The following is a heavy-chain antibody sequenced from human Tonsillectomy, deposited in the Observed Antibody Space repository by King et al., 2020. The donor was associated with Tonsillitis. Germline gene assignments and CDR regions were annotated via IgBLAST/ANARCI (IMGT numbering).Heavy chain of an antibody. D-gene: IGHD3-10*01. CDR3: ARDCREGWFGDSGTLKYYYGMDV. V-gene: IGHV3-21*01. Sequence: VQLVESGGGLVKPGGSLRLSCAASGFTFSSYSMNWVRQTPGKGLEWVSSISSSSSYIYYADSVKGRFTISRDNAKNSLYLQMNSLRAEDTAVYYCARDCREGWFGDSGTLKYYYGMDVWGQGTTVTVSS. CDR1: GFTFSSYS. CDR2: ISSSSSYI. J-gene: IGHJ6*02.